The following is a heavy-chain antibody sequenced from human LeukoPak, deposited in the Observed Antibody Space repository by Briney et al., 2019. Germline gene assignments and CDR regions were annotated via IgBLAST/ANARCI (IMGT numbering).Heavy chain of an antibody. CDR1: GYSISNGYY. Sequence: KPSETLSLTCTVSGYSISNGYYWGWVRQPPGKGLEWIGTIHHSGTTYYSPSLRSRVTTSVDTSKNQFSLSLSSVTAADTAVCYCARSYYDTRGRFDPWGQGTLVTVSS. CDR3: ARSYYDTRGRFDP. CDR2: IHHSGTT. J-gene: IGHJ5*02. D-gene: IGHD3-22*01. V-gene: IGHV4-38-2*02.